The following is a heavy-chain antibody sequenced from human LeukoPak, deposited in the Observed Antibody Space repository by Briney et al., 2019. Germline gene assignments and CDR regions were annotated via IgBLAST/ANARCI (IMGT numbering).Heavy chain of an antibody. Sequence: SETLSLTCAVYGVSFSGYYWSWIRQPPGKGLEWIGEINHSGSTNYNPSLKSRVTISVDTSKNQFSLKLSSVTAADTAVYYCASQQDYYYYGMDVWGQGTTVTVSS. CDR3: ASQQDYYYYGMDV. CDR1: GVSFSGYY. CDR2: INHSGST. V-gene: IGHV4-34*01. J-gene: IGHJ6*02.